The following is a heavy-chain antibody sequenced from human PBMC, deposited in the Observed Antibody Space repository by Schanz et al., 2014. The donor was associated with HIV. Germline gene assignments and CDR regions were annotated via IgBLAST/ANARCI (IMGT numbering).Heavy chain of an antibody. V-gene: IGHV3-33*05. CDR3: VKAYSSGFSGAGS. CDR1: GFTFDSYG. J-gene: IGHJ5*02. CDR2: ISYDGRNK. Sequence: VQLLDSGGGLVQPGGSLRLSCAASGFTFDSYGMHWVRQAPGKGLEWVAVISYDGRNKYYADSVKGRFTISRDNSRNALYLHMNSLRADDTAIYYCVKAYSSGFSGAGSWGQGALVTVSS. D-gene: IGHD5-18*01.